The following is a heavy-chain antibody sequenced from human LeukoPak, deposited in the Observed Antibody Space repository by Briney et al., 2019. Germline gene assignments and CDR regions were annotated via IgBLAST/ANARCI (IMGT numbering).Heavy chain of an antibody. V-gene: IGHV3-23*01. CDR3: AKSPDGAAAVVDY. J-gene: IGHJ4*02. Sequence: GGPLRLSCAASGFTFSSYSMNWVRQAPGKGLEWVSAISGSGGSTYYADSVKGRFTISRDNSKNTLYLQMNSLRAEDTAVYYCAKSPDGAAAVVDYWGQGTLVTVSS. D-gene: IGHD6-13*01. CDR2: ISGSGGST. CDR1: GFTFSSYS.